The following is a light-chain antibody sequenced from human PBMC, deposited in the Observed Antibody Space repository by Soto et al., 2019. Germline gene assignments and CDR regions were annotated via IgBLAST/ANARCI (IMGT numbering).Light chain of an antibody. Sequence: DIQMTPSPSTLSASVGDRVTIPCRASQSISSWLAWYQQKPGKAPKLLIYKASSLESGVPSRFSGSGSGTEFTLTISSLQPEDFATYFCLQDYSWPWTFGQGTKVDIK. CDR1: QSISSW. CDR3: LQDYSWPWT. CDR2: KAS. J-gene: IGKJ1*01. V-gene: IGKV1-5*03.